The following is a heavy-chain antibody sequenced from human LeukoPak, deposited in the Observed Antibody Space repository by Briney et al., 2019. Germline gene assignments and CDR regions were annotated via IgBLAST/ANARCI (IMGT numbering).Heavy chain of an antibody. D-gene: IGHD2-15*01. CDR2: INGDGSRT. J-gene: IGHJ4*02. CDR3: ARDLGGGPFY. Sequence: GGSLRLSCPASGFTFSSYWMHWVRQAPGKGLVWVSRINGDGSRTTYTDSVKGRFTISRDNDKNTLYLQMNSLRAEDTAVYYCARDLGGGPFYWGKGTLVSVSS. CDR1: GFTFSSYW. V-gene: IGHV3-74*01.